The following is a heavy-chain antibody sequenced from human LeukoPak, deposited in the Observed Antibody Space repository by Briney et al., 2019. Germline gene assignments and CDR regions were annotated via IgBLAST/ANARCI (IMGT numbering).Heavy chain of an antibody. CDR2: ISSSSSYI. Sequence: GGSLRLSCAASGFTFDDYAMHWVRQAPGKGLEWVSSISSSSSYIYYADSVKGRFTISRDNAKNSLYLQMNSLRAEDTAVYYCSDTAMGPSRYWGQGTLVTVSS. CDR1: GFTFDDYA. V-gene: IGHV3-21*01. CDR3: SDTAMGPSRY. J-gene: IGHJ4*02. D-gene: IGHD5-18*01.